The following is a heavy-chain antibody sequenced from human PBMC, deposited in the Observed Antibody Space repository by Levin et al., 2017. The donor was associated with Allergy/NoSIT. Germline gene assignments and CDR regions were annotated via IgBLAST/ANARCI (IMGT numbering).Heavy chain of an antibody. CDR1: GFTFSSYA. D-gene: IGHD3-3*01. CDR2: ISYDGSNK. Sequence: GGSLRLSCAASGFTFSSYAMHWVRQAPGKGLEWVAVISYDGSNKYYADSVKGRFTISRDNSKNTLYLQMNSLRAEDTAVYYCARGDFWSGLYYYYGMDVWGQGTTVTVSS. V-gene: IGHV3-30-3*01. CDR3: ARGDFWSGLYYYYGMDV. J-gene: IGHJ6*02.